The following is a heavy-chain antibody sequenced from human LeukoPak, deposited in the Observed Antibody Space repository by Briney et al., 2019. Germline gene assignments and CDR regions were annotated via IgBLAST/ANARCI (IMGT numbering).Heavy chain of an antibody. J-gene: IGHJ4*02. V-gene: IGHV1-69*05. CDR3: ATYVLRDNWNVHTFDS. D-gene: IGHD1-1*01. CDR1: GGTFITYT. CDR2: IIPIFGTA. Sequence: SVKLSCKASGGTFITYTINWVRQAPGQGLEWMGGIIPIFGTANYAQKFQGRVTVTTDDSTSTAFMELSTLRSEDTAVYYCATYVLRDNWNVHTFDSWGQGTLVTVSS.